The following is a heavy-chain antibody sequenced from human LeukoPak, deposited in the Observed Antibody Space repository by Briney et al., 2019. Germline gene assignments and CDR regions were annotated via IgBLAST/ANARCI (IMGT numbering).Heavy chain of an antibody. J-gene: IGHJ4*01. CDR3: AVDRGPQWWGSFDY. V-gene: IGHV1-2*04. CDR1: GYTFTDYY. Sequence: APVKVSCKAFGYTFTDYYLPLVRQAPGQGLEWMGWINPNSGEPNLAQKFQGWVTMTRETSIGTAYLELSRRTSADTSGYYFAVDRGPQWWGSFDYWGQGTWSPCPQ. D-gene: IGHD3-16*01. CDR2: INPNSGEP.